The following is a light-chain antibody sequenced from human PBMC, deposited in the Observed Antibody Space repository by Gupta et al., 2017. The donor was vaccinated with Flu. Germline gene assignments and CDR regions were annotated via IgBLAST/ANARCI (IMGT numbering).Light chain of an antibody. CDR3: QQRSNWPYS. J-gene: IGKJ2*03. CDR1: QSVSSY. Sequence: EIVLTLSPATLSSSPGERATLSCRASQSVSSYLAWYQQKPGQAPRLLIYDASNRATGIPARFSGSGSGTDFTLTISSLEPEDFAVYYCQQRSNWPYSFGQGTKLEIK. V-gene: IGKV3-11*01. CDR2: DAS.